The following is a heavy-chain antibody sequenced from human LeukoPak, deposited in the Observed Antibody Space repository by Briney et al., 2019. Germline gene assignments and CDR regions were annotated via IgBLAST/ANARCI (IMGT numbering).Heavy chain of an antibody. CDR1: GFTFSNAW. V-gene: IGHV3-15*01. CDR2: IKSKTDGGTT. D-gene: IGHD4-17*01. CDR3: TTENYGDNSYFDY. J-gene: IGHJ4*02. Sequence: GGSLRLSCAASGFTFSNAWMSWVRQAPGKGLEWVGRIKSKTDGGTTDYAAPVKGRFTISRDDSKNTLYLQMNSLKTEDTAVCYCTTENYGDNSYFDYWGQGTLVTVSS.